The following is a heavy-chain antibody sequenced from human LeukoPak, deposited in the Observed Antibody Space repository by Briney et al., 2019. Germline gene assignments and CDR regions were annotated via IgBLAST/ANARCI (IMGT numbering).Heavy chain of an antibody. D-gene: IGHD5-18*01. CDR2: IKQDGSEK. CDR1: GFTFSSYW. V-gene: IGHV3-7*01. J-gene: IGHJ5*02. CDR3: ARDSPHRLPNNWFDP. Sequence: GGSLRLSCAASGFTFSSYWMSWVRQAPGKGLEWVANIKQDGSEKYYVDSVKGRFTISRDNAKNSLYLQMNSLRAGDTAVYYCARDSPHRLPNNWFDPWGQGTLVTVSS.